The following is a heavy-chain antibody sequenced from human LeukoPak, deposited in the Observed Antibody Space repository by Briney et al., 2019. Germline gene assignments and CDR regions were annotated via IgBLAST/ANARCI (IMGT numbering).Heavy chain of an antibody. CDR3: ATYSGYAAY. D-gene: IGHD5-12*01. CDR2: FDPEDVET. J-gene: IGHJ4*02. Sequence: GASVKVSCKVSGYTLTELAIHWVRQAPGKGLEWMGGFDPEDVETIYAQKFQGRVTMTEDTYTDTAYMELSSLRSEGTAVYYCATYSGYAAYWGQGTLVSVSS. V-gene: IGHV1-24*01. CDR1: GYTLTELA.